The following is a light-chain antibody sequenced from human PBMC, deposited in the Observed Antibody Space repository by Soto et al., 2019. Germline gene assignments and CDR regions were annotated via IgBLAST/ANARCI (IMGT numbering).Light chain of an antibody. CDR3: QQYGSSPT. CDR1: QSVISSF. V-gene: IGKV3-20*01. J-gene: IGKJ1*01. CDR2: GAS. Sequence: EIVMTQSPATLSVSPGEIATLSFCASQSVISSFVAWYQQKPGQAPRLLIYGASSRAAGIPDRFSGSGSGTDFTLTISRLEPEDFAVYHCQQYGSSPTFGQGTKVDIK.